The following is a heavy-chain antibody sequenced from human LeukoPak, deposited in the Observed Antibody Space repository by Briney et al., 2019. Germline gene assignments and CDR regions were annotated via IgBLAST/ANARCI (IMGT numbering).Heavy chain of an antibody. CDR3: ARGIGYNYPYYYYYMDV. CDR1: GFTFSSYA. Sequence: PGGSLRLSCAASGFTFSSYAMSWVRQAPGKGLEWVANINEDGSDNYDVDSVRGRFTISRDNAENSLYLQMDSLRAEDTAVYYCARGIGYNYPYYYYYMDVWGKGTTVTVSS. V-gene: IGHV3-7*01. D-gene: IGHD5-24*01. J-gene: IGHJ6*03. CDR2: INEDGSDN.